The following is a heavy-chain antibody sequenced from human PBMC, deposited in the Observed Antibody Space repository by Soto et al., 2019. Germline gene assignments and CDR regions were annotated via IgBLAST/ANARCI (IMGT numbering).Heavy chain of an antibody. CDR2: IHNSGIT. CDR3: AGAAGQVWRPGYYYFDY. CDR1: GGSISSSTYY. J-gene: IGHJ4*02. Sequence: SETLSLTCTVSGGSISSSTYYWSWIRQHPEKGLEWIGYIHNSGITYYNPSLESRVIISLETSQNQFSLQLRSVTAADTAVYYCAGAAGQVWRPGYYYFDYWGQGTLVTVSS. V-gene: IGHV4-31*03. D-gene: IGHD2-15*01.